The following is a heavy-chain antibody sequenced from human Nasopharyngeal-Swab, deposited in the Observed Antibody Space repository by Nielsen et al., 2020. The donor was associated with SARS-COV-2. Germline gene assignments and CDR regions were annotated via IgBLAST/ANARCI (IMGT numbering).Heavy chain of an antibody. J-gene: IGHJ6*03. Sequence: GESLKISCAASGFTFSSYSMNWVRQAPGKGLEWVSYISSSSSTIYYADSVKGRFTISRDNAKNSLYLQMNSLRAEDTAVYYCTRDIVVVVAAYYYYYYYMDVWGKGTTVTVSS. CDR2: ISSSSSTI. CDR3: TRDIVVVVAAYYYYYYYMDV. V-gene: IGHV3-48*04. CDR1: GFTFSSYS. D-gene: IGHD2-15*01.